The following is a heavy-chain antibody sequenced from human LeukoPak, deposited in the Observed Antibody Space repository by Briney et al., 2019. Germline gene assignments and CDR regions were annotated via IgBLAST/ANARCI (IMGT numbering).Heavy chain of an antibody. CDR1: GFNFSSYA. J-gene: IGHJ4*02. Sequence: GTSPRLSCAASGFNFSSYAMHWVRRAPGKGREWVAVISSDGSRSYYTDSLRGRFTISRDNSKNTLYLQMNSLRPEDSAMYSCVKAFWGCGYNPLDFWGQGTLVTVSS. V-gene: IGHV3-30*18. CDR3: VKAFWGCGYNPLDF. CDR2: ISSDGSRS. D-gene: IGHD5-24*01.